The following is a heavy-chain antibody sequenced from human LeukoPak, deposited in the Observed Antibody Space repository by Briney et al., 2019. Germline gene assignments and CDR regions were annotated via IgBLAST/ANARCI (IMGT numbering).Heavy chain of an antibody. CDR2: IIPIFGTA. J-gene: IGHJ6*04. Sequence: PRASVKVSCKASGGTFSSYAISWVRQAPGQGLEWMGGIIPIFGTANYAQKFQGRVTITADKSTSTAYMELSSLRSEDTAVYYCARNSQSPPIVVVPAAVYYYYGMSVWGKGTTVTVSS. V-gene: IGHV1-69*06. CDR3: ARNSQSPPIVVVPAAVYYYYGMSV. D-gene: IGHD2-2*01. CDR1: GGTFSSYA.